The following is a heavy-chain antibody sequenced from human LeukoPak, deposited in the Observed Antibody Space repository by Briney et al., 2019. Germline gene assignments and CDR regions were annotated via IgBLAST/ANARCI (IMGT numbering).Heavy chain of an antibody. J-gene: IGHJ4*02. V-gene: IGHV1-8*01. Sequence: ASVKVSCKASGYTFTSYDFNWLRQATGQGPEWMGWMNPNSGATGYAQKFQGRVTMTRSASINTAYMELSSLRSEGTAVYYCAKSSYYDSSGYYREYYFDHWGQGTLVTVSS. CDR3: AKSSYYDSSGYYREYYFDH. CDR1: GYTFTSYD. CDR2: MNPNSGAT. D-gene: IGHD3-22*01.